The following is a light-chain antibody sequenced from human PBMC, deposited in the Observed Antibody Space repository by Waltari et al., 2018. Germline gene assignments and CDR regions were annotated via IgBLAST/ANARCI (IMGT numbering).Light chain of an antibody. CDR1: TSDVGNYNL. J-gene: IGLJ2*01. CDR3: HSHATSITSVI. Sequence: QSALTQPASVSGSPGQSITISCTGTTSDVGNYNLVSWYQQHPGKAPKLIIYEVTKRPSGVSNRFSGSKAGKPASLTISGLQADDEADYYCHSHATSITSVIFGGGTKLTVI. V-gene: IGLV2-23*02. CDR2: EVT.